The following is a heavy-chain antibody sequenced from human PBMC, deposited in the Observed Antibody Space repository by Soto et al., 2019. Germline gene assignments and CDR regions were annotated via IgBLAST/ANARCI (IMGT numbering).Heavy chain of an antibody. CDR1: GRSFRGYY. CDR3: ARGTNFTITIMQYYFDY. Sequence: SETLSLTFAVYGRSFRGYYWSWIRQPPGKGLEWIGEINHSGSTNYNPSLKSRVTISVDTSKNQFSLKLSSVTAADTAVYYCARGTNFTITIMQYYFDYWGQGTLVTVSS. V-gene: IGHV4-34*01. D-gene: IGHD3-10*01. CDR2: INHSGST. J-gene: IGHJ4*02.